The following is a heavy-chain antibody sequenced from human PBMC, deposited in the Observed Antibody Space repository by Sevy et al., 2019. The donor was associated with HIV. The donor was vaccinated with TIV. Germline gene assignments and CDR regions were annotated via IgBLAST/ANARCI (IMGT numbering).Heavy chain of an antibody. J-gene: IGHJ4*02. CDR2: ISYDGINK. V-gene: IGHV3-30*03. CDR3: ASTGYCTGGSCYSPFGY. D-gene: IGHD2-15*01. Sequence: GGSLRLSCIGSGFSFSYYGIHWVRQSPGKGLEWVAVISYDGINKYYADSVKGRFTISRDNSRNTLDLQMNSLRSEDTALYYCASTGYCTGGSCYSPFGYWGQGTLVTVSS. CDR1: GFSFSYYG.